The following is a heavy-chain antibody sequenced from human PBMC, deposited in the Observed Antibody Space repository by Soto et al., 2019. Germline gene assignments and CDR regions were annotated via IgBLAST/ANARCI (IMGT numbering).Heavy chain of an antibody. CDR1: GGSISSGDYY. Sequence: SETLSLTCTVSGGSISSGDYYWSWIRQSPGKGLEWIGYIYSSGSTHYNPSLKSRVTISVDTSKNQFSLKLSSVTAADTAVYYCARNLDCSGGSCYSNWFDPWGQGTLVTVSS. J-gene: IGHJ5*02. CDR2: IYSSGST. V-gene: IGHV4-61*08. D-gene: IGHD2-15*01. CDR3: ARNLDCSGGSCYSNWFDP.